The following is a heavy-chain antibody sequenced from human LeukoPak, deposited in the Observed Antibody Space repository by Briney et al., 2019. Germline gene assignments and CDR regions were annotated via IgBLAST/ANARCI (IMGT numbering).Heavy chain of an antibody. CDR3: AREIISGPQNIGAFDI. V-gene: IGHV4-59*11. CDR1: GGSISSHY. J-gene: IGHJ3*02. Sequence: SETLSLTCTVSGGSISSHYWSWIRQPPGKGLEWIGYIYYSGSTNYNPSLKSRVTISVDTSKNQFSLKLSSVTAADTAVYYCAREIISGPQNIGAFDIWGQGTMVTVSS. D-gene: IGHD2-8*02. CDR2: IYYSGST.